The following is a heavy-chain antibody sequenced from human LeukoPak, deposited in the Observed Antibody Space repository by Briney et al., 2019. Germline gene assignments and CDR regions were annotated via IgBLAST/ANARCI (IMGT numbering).Heavy chain of an antibody. J-gene: IGHJ3*02. V-gene: IGHV1-69-2*01. CDR3: ATEGVVPAAIRAFDI. Sequence: ASVKISCKVSGYTFTDYYMHWVQQAPGKGLELMGLVDPEDGETIYAEKFQGRVTITADTSTDTAYMELSSLRSEDTAVYYCATEGVVPAAIRAFDIWGQGTMVTVSS. D-gene: IGHD2-2*01. CDR2: VDPEDGET. CDR1: GYTFTDYY.